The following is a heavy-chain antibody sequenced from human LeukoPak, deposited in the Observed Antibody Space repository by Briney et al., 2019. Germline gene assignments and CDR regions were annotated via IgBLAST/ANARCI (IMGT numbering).Heavy chain of an antibody. CDR2: ISGSGGST. V-gene: IGHV3-23*01. D-gene: IGHD2-2*03. Sequence: GGSLRLSCAASGFTFSSYAMSWVRQAPGKGLEWVSAISGSGGSTYYADSVKGRFTISRDNPKNTLYLQMNSLRAEDTAVYYCAKDLGTGYCISTSCSSTDYWGQGTLVTVSS. CDR1: GFTFSSYA. CDR3: AKDLGTGYCISTSCSSTDY. J-gene: IGHJ4*02.